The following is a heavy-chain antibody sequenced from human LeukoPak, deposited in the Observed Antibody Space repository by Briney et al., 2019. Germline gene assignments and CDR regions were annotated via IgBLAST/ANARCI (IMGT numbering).Heavy chain of an antibody. Sequence: SETLSLTCTVSGGSITEYSWNWIRQPPGKVLEWVGHIYNRETATHNPSLRDRVTISKDTSKNQFSLRLSSVTAADTAIYYCATNAGAAAFDALDIWGQGTMVTVST. J-gene: IGHJ3*02. CDR2: IYNRETA. CDR3: ATNAGAAAFDALDI. D-gene: IGHD6-13*01. CDR1: GGSITEYS. V-gene: IGHV4-59*03.